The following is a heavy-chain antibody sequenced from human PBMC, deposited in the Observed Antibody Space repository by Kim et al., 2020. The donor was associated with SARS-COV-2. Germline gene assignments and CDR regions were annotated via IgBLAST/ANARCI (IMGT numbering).Heavy chain of an antibody. CDR3: ARMTTVTTGNRGLDY. V-gene: IGHV4-59*01. Sequence: SLKSRVTISVDTSKNQFSLKLSSVTAADTAVYYCARMTTVTTGNRGLDYWGQGTLVTVSS. J-gene: IGHJ4*02. D-gene: IGHD4-17*01.